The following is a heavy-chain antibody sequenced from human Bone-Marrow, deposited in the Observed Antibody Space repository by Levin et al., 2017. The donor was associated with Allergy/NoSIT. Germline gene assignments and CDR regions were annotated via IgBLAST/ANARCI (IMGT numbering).Heavy chain of an antibody. J-gene: IGHJ4*02. D-gene: IGHD2-21*02. Sequence: LSLTCAASGFTFSSYGMHWVRQAPGKGLEWVAVISYDGSNKYYADSVKGRFTISRDNSKNTLYLQMNSLRAEDTAVYYCAKLGDPANYWGQGTLVTVSS. CDR2: ISYDGSNK. V-gene: IGHV3-30*18. CDR3: AKLGDPANY. CDR1: GFTFSSYG.